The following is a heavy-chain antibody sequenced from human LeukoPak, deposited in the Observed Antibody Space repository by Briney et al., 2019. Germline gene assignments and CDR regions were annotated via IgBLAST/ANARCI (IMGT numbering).Heavy chain of an antibody. CDR3: ARNMVAATPPSLYFDY. D-gene: IGHD2-15*01. CDR1: GYTFTGYY. V-gene: IGHV1-2*02. CDR2: INPNSGGT. J-gene: IGHJ4*02. Sequence: GASVKVSCKASGYTFTGYYMHWVRQAPGQGLEWMGWINPNSGGTNYAQKFQGRVTMTRDTSISTAYMELSRLRSDDTAVYYCARNMVAATPPSLYFDYWGQGTLVTVSS.